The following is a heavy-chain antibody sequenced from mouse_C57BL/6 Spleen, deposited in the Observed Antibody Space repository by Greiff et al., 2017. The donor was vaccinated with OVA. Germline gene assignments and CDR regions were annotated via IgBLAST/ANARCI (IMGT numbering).Heavy chain of an antibody. CDR3: ASWAYRDYGAMDY. J-gene: IGHJ4*01. CDR1: GYTFTDYY. Sequence: QLQQSGPELVKPGASVKMSCKASGYTFTDYYIHWVKQSHGKSLEWIGYIYPNNGGNGYNQKFKGQATLTVDKSSSTAYMELRRLTSEDSAGYYCASWAYRDYGAMDYWGQGTSVTVSS. V-gene: IGHV1-34*01. CDR2: IYPNNGGN. D-gene: IGHD2-14*01.